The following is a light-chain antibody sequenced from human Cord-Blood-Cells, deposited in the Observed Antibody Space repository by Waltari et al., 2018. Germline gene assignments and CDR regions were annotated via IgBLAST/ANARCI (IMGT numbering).Light chain of an antibody. CDR2: GAS. J-gene: IGKJ1*01. CDR1: PSVSSSY. Sequence: EIVLTQSPGTLSFSPGERATLSCRASPSVSSSYLAWYQQKPGQAPMLLIYGASSRATVIPDRFSGSEAEADFTLPISRLEPKNFAVYYCQQNGSSPWTFGQGTKVEIK. V-gene: IGKV3-20*01. CDR3: QQNGSSPWT.